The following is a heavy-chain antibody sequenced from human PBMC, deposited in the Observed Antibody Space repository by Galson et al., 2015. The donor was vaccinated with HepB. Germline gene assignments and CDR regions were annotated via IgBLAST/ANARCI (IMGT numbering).Heavy chain of an antibody. V-gene: IGHV4-34*01. J-gene: IGHJ4*02. D-gene: IGHD6-13*01. CDR2: INHSGST. CDR1: GGSFSGYY. CDR3: GRRGVSIAEAGTSD. Sequence: SETLSLTCAVYGGSFSGYYWSWFRQPPGEGLEWIGEINHSGSTNYNQSLKSRVTISVDTTKNHFSLKMRSVIAADAAVYYCGRRGVSIAEAGTSDWGQGTLVTVSS.